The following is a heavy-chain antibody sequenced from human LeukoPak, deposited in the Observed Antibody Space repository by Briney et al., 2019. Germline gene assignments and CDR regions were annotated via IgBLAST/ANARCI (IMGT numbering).Heavy chain of an antibody. J-gene: IGHJ3*01. V-gene: IGHV4-34*01. Sequence: SETLSLTCAVYGGSFSGYYWSWIRQPPGKGLEWIGEINHSGSTNYNPSLKSRVTISVDRSKNQFSLKLSSVTAADTAVYYCARDHRPHYDYVWGSYRPLEAFDVWGQGTMVTVSS. CDR2: INHSGST. CDR3: ARDHRPHYDYVWGSYRPLEAFDV. CDR1: GGSFSGYY. D-gene: IGHD3-16*02.